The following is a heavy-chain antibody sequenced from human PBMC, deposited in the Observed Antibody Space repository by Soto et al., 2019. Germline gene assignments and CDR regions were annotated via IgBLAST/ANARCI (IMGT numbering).Heavy chain of an antibody. V-gene: IGHV3-33*01. CDR2: IWYDGSNK. Sequence: GGSLRLSCAASGFTFSSYGMHWVRQAPGKGLEWVAVIWYDGSNKYYADSVKGRFTISRDNSKNTLYLQMNSLRAEGTAVYYCARDLTEGGPWFLNYYYYYGMDVWGQGTTVTVSS. CDR1: GFTFSSYG. CDR3: ARDLTEGGPWFLNYYYYYGMDV. J-gene: IGHJ6*02. D-gene: IGHD3-10*01.